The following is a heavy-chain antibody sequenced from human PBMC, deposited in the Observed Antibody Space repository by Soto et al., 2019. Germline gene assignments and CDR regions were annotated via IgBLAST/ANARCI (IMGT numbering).Heavy chain of an antibody. Sequence: PGGSVRLSCAASGFTFSSYGMHWVRQAPGKGLEWVAIISYDGSNTYYADSVKGRFTISRDNSRNTLYLQMNSLRAEDTAVYYCAKDWVPMDVWGQGTTVTVSS. CDR1: GFTFSSYG. CDR2: ISYDGSNT. V-gene: IGHV3-30*18. D-gene: IGHD3-10*01. CDR3: AKDWVPMDV. J-gene: IGHJ6*02.